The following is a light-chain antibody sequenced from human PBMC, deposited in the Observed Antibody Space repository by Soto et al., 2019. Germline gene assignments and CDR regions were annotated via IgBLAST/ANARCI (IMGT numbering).Light chain of an antibody. CDR2: DAS. CDR1: QSVSSS. J-gene: IGKJ4*01. CDR3: QQRSNWPPRLT. V-gene: IGKV3-11*01. Sequence: EIVLTQSPGTLSLSPGERATLSCRASQSVSSSSLAWYQQKPGQAPRLLIYDASNRATGIPARFSGSGSGTDFTLTISSLEPEDFAVYYCQQRSNWPPRLTFGGGTKVEIK.